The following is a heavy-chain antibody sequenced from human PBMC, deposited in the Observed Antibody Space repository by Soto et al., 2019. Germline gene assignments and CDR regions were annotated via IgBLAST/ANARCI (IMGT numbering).Heavy chain of an antibody. D-gene: IGHD3-22*01. CDR1: GFTVSSNY. CDR3: ARETLRYYDSSGPDAFDI. CDR2: IYSGGST. J-gene: IGHJ3*02. Sequence: GGSLRLSCAASGFTVSSNYMSWVRQAPGKGLEWVSVIYSGGSTYYADSVKGRFTISRDNSKNTLYLQMNSLRAEDTAVYYCARETLRYYDSSGPDAFDIWGQGTMVTVSS. V-gene: IGHV3-53*01.